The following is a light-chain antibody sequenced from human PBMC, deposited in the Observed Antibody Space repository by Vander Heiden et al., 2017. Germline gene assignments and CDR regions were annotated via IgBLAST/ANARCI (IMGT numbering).Light chain of an antibody. J-gene: IGLJ7*01. CDR1: CGSVSSYYY. V-gene: IGLV8-61*01. CDR2: STN. CDR3: VLYMGSGVAV. Sequence: QTVVTQEPAFSVSPGGTVTLTCALRCGSVSSYYYPSWYQQTPGQAPRTFIYSTNRRSSAVPDRFSGSILGNKAALTITGAQADDESDYYCVLYMGSGVAVFGGGTHLTVL.